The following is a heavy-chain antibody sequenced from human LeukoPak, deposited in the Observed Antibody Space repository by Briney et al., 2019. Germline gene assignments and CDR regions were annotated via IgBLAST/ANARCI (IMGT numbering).Heavy chain of an antibody. Sequence: PGGSLRLFCAASGFTFSSYAMHWARQAPGKGLEWVADISYDGSNKYYAASVKGRFTISRDNSKNTLYLQMNSLRAEDTAVYYCARDGASYGDYGPYYYYYGMDVWGQGTTVTVSS. J-gene: IGHJ6*02. CDR2: ISYDGSNK. CDR1: GFTFSSYA. V-gene: IGHV3-30*04. D-gene: IGHD4-17*01. CDR3: ARDGASYGDYGPYYYYYGMDV.